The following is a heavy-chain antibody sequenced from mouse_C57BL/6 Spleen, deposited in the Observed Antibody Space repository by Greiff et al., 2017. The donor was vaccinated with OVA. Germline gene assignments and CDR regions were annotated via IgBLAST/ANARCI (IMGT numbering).Heavy chain of an antibody. CDR2: IYPGDGDT. J-gene: IGHJ3*01. CDR1: GYAFSSSW. CDR3: ARDSSGAWFAY. D-gene: IGHD3-2*02. V-gene: IGHV1-82*01. Sequence: QVQLQQSGPELVKPGASVKISCKASGYAFSSSWMNWVKQRPGKGLEWIGRIYPGDGDTNYNGKFKGKATLTADKSSSTAYMQLSSLTSEDSAVYFCARDSSGAWFAYWGQGTLVTVSA.